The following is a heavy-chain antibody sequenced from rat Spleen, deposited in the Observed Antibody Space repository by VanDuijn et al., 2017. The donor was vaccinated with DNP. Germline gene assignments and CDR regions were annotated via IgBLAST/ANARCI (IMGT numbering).Heavy chain of an antibody. Sequence: EVQLVESGGGLVQPGRSLKLSCAPSGFTFSDYYMAWVRQAPTKGLELVAYISYDGVITYYRNSVKGRFTISRDNAKSTLYLQMDSLRSEDTATYYCAKGSGGCAYWGQGTLVTVSS. CDR3: AKGSGGCAY. V-gene: IGHV5-20*01. CDR1: GFTFSDYY. D-gene: IGHD4-3*01. J-gene: IGHJ3*01. CDR2: ISYDGVIT.